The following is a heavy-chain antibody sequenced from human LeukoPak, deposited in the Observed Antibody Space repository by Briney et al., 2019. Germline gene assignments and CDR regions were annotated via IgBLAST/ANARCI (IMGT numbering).Heavy chain of an antibody. D-gene: IGHD3-3*01. CDR1: GFTFSSYS. J-gene: IGHJ3*02. Sequence: GGSLRLSCAASGFTFSSYSMNWVHQAPGKRLEWVSGVSWNGSRTHYADSVKGRFIISRDNSRNTLYLQTNSLRAEDTAVYYCVRTNVLRFLEWLGDAFDIWGQGTMVTVSS. CDR2: VSWNGSRT. CDR3: VRTNVLRFLEWLGDAFDI. V-gene: IGHV3-35*01.